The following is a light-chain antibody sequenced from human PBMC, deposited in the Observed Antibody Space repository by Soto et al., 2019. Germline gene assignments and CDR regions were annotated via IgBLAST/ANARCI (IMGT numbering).Light chain of an antibody. CDR1: STDVGGYNY. Sequence: QSVLTQPASVSGSPGQSITISCTGSSTDVGGYNYVSWYQQHPGKPPQLMISEVSKRPSGVSDRFSGSKSGNTASLTISGLQAEDEADYYCSSHTSSRTFVFGTGTKLTVL. CDR2: EVS. V-gene: IGLV2-14*01. J-gene: IGLJ1*01. CDR3: SSHTSSRTFV.